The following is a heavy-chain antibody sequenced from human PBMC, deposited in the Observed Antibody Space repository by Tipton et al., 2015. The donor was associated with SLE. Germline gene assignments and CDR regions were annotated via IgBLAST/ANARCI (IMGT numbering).Heavy chain of an antibody. J-gene: IGHJ5*02. CDR1: GDSIRSYY. CDR3: AKDSGDYDFGQDP. Sequence: TLSLTCTVSGDSIRSYYWSWIRRPPGKGLEWIGYIFDSGTTNYNPSFESRVSMSVDTSKNQISLRLSSVTAADTAVYYCAKDSGDYDFGQDPWGRGTLVTVSS. V-gene: IGHV4-59*12. CDR2: IFDSGTT. D-gene: IGHD3-3*01.